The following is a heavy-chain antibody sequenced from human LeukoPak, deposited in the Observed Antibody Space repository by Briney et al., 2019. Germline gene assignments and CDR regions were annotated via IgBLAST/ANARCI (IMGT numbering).Heavy chain of an antibody. V-gene: IGHV4-61*02. Sequence: PSETLSLTCTVSGGSISSGSYYWSWIRQPAGEGLEWIGRIYTSGSTNYNPSLKSRVTISVDTSKNQFSLKLSSVTAADTAVYYCARDRITMVRGVIIGDYYYYMDVWGKGTTVTISS. CDR2: IYTSGST. J-gene: IGHJ6*03. CDR3: ARDRITMVRGVIIGDYYYYMDV. CDR1: GGSISSGSYY. D-gene: IGHD3-10*01.